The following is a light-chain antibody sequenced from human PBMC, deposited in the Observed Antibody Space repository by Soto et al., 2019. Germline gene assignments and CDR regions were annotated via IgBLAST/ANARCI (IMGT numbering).Light chain of an antibody. Sequence: DIQMTQSPSTLSASVGDRVTITCRASQSTNSYLAWYQQKQGKAPKLLIYQASSLENGVPSRFSGSGSWTEFSLTISSLQPDDFATYYCQQYSSHSTLGQGTKVDI. CDR1: QSTNSY. CDR2: QAS. CDR3: QQYSSHST. J-gene: IGKJ1*01. V-gene: IGKV1-5*03.